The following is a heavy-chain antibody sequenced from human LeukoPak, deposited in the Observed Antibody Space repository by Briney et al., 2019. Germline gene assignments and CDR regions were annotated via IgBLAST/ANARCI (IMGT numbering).Heavy chain of an antibody. V-gene: IGHV3-23*01. CDR2: ISASGERI. CDR1: GLSLRVYG. CDR3: AKGHYKGSGRWAYYFDL. D-gene: IGHD3-10*01. J-gene: IGHJ4*02. Sequence: PGGSLRLPFAASGLSLRVYGRVWSRKPPGKGLEWVSSISASGERIYFADSVGGRTTISRDNSNNTVYVQLNRLSAEDTAVYYCAKGHYKGSGRWAYYFDLWGRGTPVTVSS.